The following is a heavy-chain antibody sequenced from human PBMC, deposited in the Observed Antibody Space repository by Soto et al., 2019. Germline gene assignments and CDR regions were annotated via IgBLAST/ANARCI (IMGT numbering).Heavy chain of an antibody. CDR3: ARVRGYSSSWYALDRNYYYYGMDV. Sequence: GASVKVSCKASGYAFTSYYMHWVRQAPGQGLEWMGIINPSGGSTSYAQKFQGRVTMTRDTSTSTVYMELSSLRSEDTAVYYCARVRGYSSSWYALDRNYYYYGMDVWGQGTTVTVSS. CDR1: GYAFTSYY. D-gene: IGHD6-13*01. CDR2: INPSGGST. J-gene: IGHJ6*02. V-gene: IGHV1-46*01.